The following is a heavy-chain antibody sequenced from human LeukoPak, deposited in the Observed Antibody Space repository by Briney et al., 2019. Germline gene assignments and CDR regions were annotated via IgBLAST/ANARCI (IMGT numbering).Heavy chain of an antibody. V-gene: IGHV3-69-1*01. CDR3: AKSQDGGRLFHFDY. CDR2: MTSSNTI. CDR1: GFTFSSYS. D-gene: IGHD1-26*01. Sequence: GGSLRLSCAASGFTFSSYSMNWVRQAPGKGLEWVATMTSSNTIYYADSVKGRFTISRDNAENSVYLQMNSLRAEDTAVYFCAKSQDGGRLFHFDYWGQGTLVTVSS. J-gene: IGHJ4*02.